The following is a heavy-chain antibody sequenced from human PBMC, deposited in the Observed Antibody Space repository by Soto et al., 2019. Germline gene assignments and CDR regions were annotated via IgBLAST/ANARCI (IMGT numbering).Heavy chain of an antibody. CDR2: ISDSGSRT. V-gene: IGHV3-23*01. Sequence: GGSLRLSCVVSGFSFRGYAMSWVRQAPGKGLEWVSAISDSGSRTYYADSVKGRFTISTDNSKNTLYLQMNSQRAEDTAVYYCAKERTSSGYFDYWGQGTLVTVSS. J-gene: IGHJ4*02. D-gene: IGHD3-22*01. CDR1: GFSFRGYA. CDR3: AKERTSSGYFDY.